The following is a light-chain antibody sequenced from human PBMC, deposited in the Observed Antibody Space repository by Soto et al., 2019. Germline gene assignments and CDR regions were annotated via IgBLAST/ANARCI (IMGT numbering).Light chain of an antibody. CDR1: QDIYIY. CDR3: QQYDNFFIT. V-gene: IGKV1-33*01. J-gene: IGKJ5*01. CDR2: DAS. Sequence: DIQMTQTPSSLSASVGDRVTITCQASQDIYIYLTGYQQKPARAPRLLIYDASNLETGVPSRFSGSGSGTEFTFTISSLQPDDFATYYCQQYDNFFITFGQGTRLEI.